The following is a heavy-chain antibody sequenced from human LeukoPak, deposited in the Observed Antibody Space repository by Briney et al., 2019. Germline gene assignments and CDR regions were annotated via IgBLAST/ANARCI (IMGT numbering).Heavy chain of an antibody. Sequence: PGGSLSLSCAASGFTFSDYYMSWLRQAPGKGLEWVSYISSSGSTIYYADSVKGRFTISRHNAKNSLYLQMNSLRAEDTAMYYCARDLDQTPYYDFWSGYYKGLFDYWGQGTLVTVSS. V-gene: IGHV3-11*01. J-gene: IGHJ4*02. CDR3: ARDLDQTPYYDFWSGYYKGLFDY. CDR1: GFTFSDYY. CDR2: ISSSGSTI. D-gene: IGHD3-3*01.